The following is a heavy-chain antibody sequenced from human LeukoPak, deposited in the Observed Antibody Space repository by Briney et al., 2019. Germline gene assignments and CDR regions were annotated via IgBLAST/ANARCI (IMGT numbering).Heavy chain of an antibody. J-gene: IGHJ4*02. V-gene: IGHV3-66*01. Sequence: ETLSLTCTVSGGSISSGSYYMSWVRQAPGKGLEWVSVIYSGGSTYYADSVKGRFTISRDNSKNTLYLQMNSLRAEDTAVYYCARDPHGSGAFDYWGQGTLVTVSS. CDR2: IYSGGST. CDR3: ARDPHGSGAFDY. D-gene: IGHD3-10*01. CDR1: GGSISSGSYY.